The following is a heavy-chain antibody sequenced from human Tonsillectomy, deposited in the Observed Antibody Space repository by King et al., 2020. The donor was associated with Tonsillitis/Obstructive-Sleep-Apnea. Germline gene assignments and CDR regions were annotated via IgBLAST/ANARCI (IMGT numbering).Heavy chain of an antibody. J-gene: IGHJ4*02. V-gene: IGHV4-61*08. CDR1: CGSVSSGGYY. CDR2: IYYSGVT. Sequence: VQLQESGPGLVKPSETLSLTCTVSCGSVSSGGYYWSWIRQPPGKGLEWIGYIYYSGVTNYNPSLKSRVTISVDTSKNQFSLKLSSVTAADTAVDYCARDRRRSFDYWGQGTLVAVSS. CDR3: ARDRRRSFDY.